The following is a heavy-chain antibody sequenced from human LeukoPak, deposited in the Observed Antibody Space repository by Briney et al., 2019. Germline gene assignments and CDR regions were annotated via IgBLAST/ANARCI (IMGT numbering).Heavy chain of an antibody. Sequence: GGSLSLSCVASGFTLNNLWMRWVRQAPGRGREWVTNIKQDGSEKYYVDSVKGRFTISREHAKNSLYLQINSLRAEDKAVYYCARDDYGGTRYWGQGTLVSVSS. D-gene: IGHD4/OR15-4a*01. J-gene: IGHJ4*02. CDR3: ARDDYGGTRY. CDR2: IKQDGSEK. CDR1: GFTLNNLW. V-gene: IGHV3-7*01.